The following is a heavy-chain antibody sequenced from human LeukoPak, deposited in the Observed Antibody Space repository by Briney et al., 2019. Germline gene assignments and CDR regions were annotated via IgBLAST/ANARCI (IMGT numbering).Heavy chain of an antibody. J-gene: IGHJ4*02. Sequence: ASVKVSCKASGYTFTSYDINWVRQATGQGLEWMGWMNPNSGNTGYAQKFQGRVTITRNTSISTAYMELSSLRSEDTAVYYCARRRLYSSGWYTGDYFDYWGQGTLVTVSS. CDR2: MNPNSGNT. D-gene: IGHD6-19*01. CDR3: ARRRLYSSGWYTGDYFDY. V-gene: IGHV1-8*03. CDR1: GYTFTSYD.